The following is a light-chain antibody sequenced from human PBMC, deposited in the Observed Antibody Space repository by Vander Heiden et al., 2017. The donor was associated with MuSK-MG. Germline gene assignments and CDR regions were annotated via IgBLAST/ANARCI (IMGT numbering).Light chain of an antibody. CDR2: WAS. CDR3: QQYYSTPRT. CDR1: QSVLYSSNNKNY. Sequence: DIVMTQSTDSLAVSLGEGATINCKSSQSVLYSSNNKNYLAWYQQKPGQPPKLLIYWASTRESGVPDRFSGSGSGTDFTLTISSLQAEDVAVYYCQQYYSTPRTFGPGTKVDIK. V-gene: IGKV4-1*01. J-gene: IGKJ3*01.